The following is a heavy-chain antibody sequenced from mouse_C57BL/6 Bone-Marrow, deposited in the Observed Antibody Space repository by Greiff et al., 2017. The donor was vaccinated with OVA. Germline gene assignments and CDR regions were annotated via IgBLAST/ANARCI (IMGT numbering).Heavy chain of an antibody. Sequence: VQLQQSGAELVRPGSSVKLSCKASGYTFTSYWMHWVKQRPIQGLEWIGNIDPSDSETHYNQKFKDKATLTVDKSSSTAYMQLSSLTSEDSAVYYCARSPYGRYFDVWGTGTTVTVSS. D-gene: IGHD1-1*01. V-gene: IGHV1-52*01. CDR2: IDPSDSET. J-gene: IGHJ1*03. CDR1: GYTFTSYW. CDR3: ARSPYGRYFDV.